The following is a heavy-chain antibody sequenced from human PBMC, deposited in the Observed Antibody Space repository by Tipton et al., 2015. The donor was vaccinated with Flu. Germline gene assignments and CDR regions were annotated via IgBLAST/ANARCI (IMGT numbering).Heavy chain of an antibody. CDR3: ASTFGALTFPFDY. CDR2: IYYSGST. Sequence: TLSLTCTVSGGSISSYYWSWIRQPPGMGLEWIGYIYYSGSTTYNPSLESRVTMSGYTSKEYFSLSLTSVTAADTAMYYCASTFGALTFPFDYWGKGTLVTVSS. CDR1: GGSISSYY. D-gene: IGHD3-3*01. V-gene: IGHV4-59*01. J-gene: IGHJ4*02.